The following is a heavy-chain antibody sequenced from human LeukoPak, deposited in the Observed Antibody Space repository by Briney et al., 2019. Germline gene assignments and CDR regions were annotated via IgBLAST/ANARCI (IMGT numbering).Heavy chain of an antibody. CDR1: GFTFSSYA. CDR2: ISGSGGST. CDR3: AKDEEGYSSSWSPFDY. V-gene: IGHV3-23*01. Sequence: GGSLRLSCAASGFTFSSYAMSWVRQAPGKGLEWVSAISGSGGSTYYAGSVKGRFTISRDNSKNTLYLQMSSLRAEDTAVYYCAKDEEGYSSSWSPFDYWGQGTLVTVSS. D-gene: IGHD6-13*01. J-gene: IGHJ4*02.